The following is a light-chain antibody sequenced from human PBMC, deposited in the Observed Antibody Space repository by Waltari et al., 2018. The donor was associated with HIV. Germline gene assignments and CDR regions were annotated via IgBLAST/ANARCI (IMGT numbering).Light chain of an antibody. CDR1: QTISNW. CDR3: QYYKT. Sequence: DIQMTQSPSTLSASVGDRVTITCRASQTISNWLAWYQQKPGEAPQLLIYKESTLESGVPSRFSGSGSGTEFTLTISSLQPDDFATYYCQYYKTFGQGTRLEIK. CDR2: KES. V-gene: IGKV1-5*03. J-gene: IGKJ5*01.